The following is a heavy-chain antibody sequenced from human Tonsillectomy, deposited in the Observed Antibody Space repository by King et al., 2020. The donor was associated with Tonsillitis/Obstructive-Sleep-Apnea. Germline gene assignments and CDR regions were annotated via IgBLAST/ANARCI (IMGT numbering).Heavy chain of an antibody. V-gene: IGHV6-1*01. Sequence: VQLQQSGPGLVKPSETLSLTCAISGDSVSSNSSAWNWIRQSPSGGLEWLGRTYYRSKWYHDYAISVKSRITINPDTSKNQFSLQLNSVTPEDTAVYYCAREGAWFFYWGQGTLVTVSS. J-gene: IGHJ4*02. CDR2: TYYRSKWYH. CDR3: AREGAWFFY. CDR1: GDSVSSNSSA. D-gene: IGHD4/OR15-4a*01.